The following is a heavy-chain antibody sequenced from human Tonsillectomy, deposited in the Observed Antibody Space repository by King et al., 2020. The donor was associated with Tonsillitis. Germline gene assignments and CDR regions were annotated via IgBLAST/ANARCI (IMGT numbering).Heavy chain of an antibody. D-gene: IGHD4-23*01. Sequence: VQLQESGPGLVKPSETLSLTCTVSGGSISSYYWSWIRQPPGKGLEWIGYIYYSGSTNYNPSLKSRVTISVDTSKNQFSLKLSSVTAADTAVYYCARGARWYDAFDIWGQGTMVTVSS. CDR1: GGSISSYY. J-gene: IGHJ3*02. V-gene: IGHV4-59*01. CDR2: IYYSGST. CDR3: ARGARWYDAFDI.